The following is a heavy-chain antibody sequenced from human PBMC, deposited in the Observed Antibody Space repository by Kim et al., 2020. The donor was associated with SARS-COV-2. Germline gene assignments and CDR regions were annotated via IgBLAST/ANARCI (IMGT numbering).Heavy chain of an antibody. J-gene: IGHJ6*02. CDR1: GGTFSSYA. V-gene: IGHV1-69*13. CDR2: IIPIFGTA. CDR3: ARDRGDREHIVVVPAATFGDYYYGMDV. Sequence: SVKVSCKASGGTFSSYAISWVRQAPGQGLEWMGGIIPIFGTANYAQKFQGRVTITADESTSTAYMELSSLRSEDTAVYYCARDRGDREHIVVVPAATFGDYYYGMDVWGQGTTVTVSS. D-gene: IGHD2-2*01.